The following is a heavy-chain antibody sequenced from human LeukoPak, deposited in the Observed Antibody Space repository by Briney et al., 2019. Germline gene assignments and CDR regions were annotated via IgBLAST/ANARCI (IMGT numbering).Heavy chain of an antibody. Sequence: ASVKVSCKASGYTFTSYYMNWVRQAPGQGPEWMGIINPSDGSTSYAQKFRGRVTMTRDTSTSTVYMELSSLRSEDTDVYYCARGIYCSGGRCYWDSDYWGQGTLVTVSS. CDR1: GYTFTSYY. V-gene: IGHV1-46*01. J-gene: IGHJ4*02. D-gene: IGHD2-15*01. CDR3: ARGIYCSGGRCYWDSDY. CDR2: INPSDGST.